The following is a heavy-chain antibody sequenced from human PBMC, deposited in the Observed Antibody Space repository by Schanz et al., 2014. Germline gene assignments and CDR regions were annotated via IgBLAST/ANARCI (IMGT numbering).Heavy chain of an antibody. D-gene: IGHD6-13*01. CDR3: AKSQGSSFDS. CDR2: IIFTDGRT. Sequence: EVHLLESGGGLVEPGGSLRLSCATSGFSLDIFAVSWVRQAPGKGLEWVSIIFTDGRTYYADSVKGRFTISRDSSKNTLYLQMNSLRPEDTAVYYCAKSQGSSFDSWGQGTLVTVSS. CDR1: GFSLDIFA. J-gene: IGHJ4*02. V-gene: IGHV3-23*03.